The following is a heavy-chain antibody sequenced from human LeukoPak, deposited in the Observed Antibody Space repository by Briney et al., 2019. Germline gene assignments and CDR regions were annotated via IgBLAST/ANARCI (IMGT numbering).Heavy chain of an antibody. V-gene: IGHV1-2*02. CDR3: ARDSVGDYYDSSGYYVIDY. CDR1: GYTFTGYY. CDR2: INPNSGGT. J-gene: IGHJ4*02. Sequence: GASVKVSCKASGYTFTGYYMHWVRQAPGQGLEWMGWINPNSGGTNYAQKFQGRVTMTRDTSISTAYMELSRLRSDDTAVYYCARDSVGDYYDSSGYYVIDYWGQGTLVTVSS. D-gene: IGHD3-22*01.